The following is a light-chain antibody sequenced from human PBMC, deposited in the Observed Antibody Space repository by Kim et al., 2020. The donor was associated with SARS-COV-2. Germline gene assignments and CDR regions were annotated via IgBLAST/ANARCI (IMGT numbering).Light chain of an antibody. J-gene: IGLJ2*01. CDR1: SNDVGGYNY. CDR3: SSYTNSNTLI. CDR2: DVN. V-gene: IGLV2-14*03. Sequence: GQSNTISCTGTSNDVGGYNYVSWYQQHPDKAPKVIIYDVNNRPSGVSNRFSGSKSGNTASLTISGLQAEDEADYYCSSYTNSNTLIFGGGTQLTVL.